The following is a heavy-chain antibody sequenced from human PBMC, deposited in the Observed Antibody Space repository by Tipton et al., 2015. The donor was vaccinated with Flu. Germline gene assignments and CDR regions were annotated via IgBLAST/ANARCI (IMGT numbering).Heavy chain of an antibody. J-gene: IGHJ4*02. V-gene: IGHV4-34*01. CDR1: GGSFSGYY. CDR3: ARVGSAAAGTN. CDR2: INHSGST. D-gene: IGHD6-13*01. Sequence: TLSLTCAVYGGSFSGYYWSWIRQPLGKGLEWIGEINHSGSTNYNPSLKSRVTISVDTSKNQFSLKLSSVTAADTAVYYCARVGSAAAGTNWGQGTLVTVSS.